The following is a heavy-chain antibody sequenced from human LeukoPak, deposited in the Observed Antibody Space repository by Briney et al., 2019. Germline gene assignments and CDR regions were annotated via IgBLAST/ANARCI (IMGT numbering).Heavy chain of an antibody. V-gene: IGHV4-4*07. CDR2: IYTSGST. D-gene: IGHD2-2*02. CDR1: GGSISSYY. Sequence: SETLSLTCTVSGGSISSYYWSWIRQPAGKGLEWIGRIYTSGSTNYNPSLKSRVTMSVDTSKNQFSLKLSSVTAADTAVYYCARVRCSSTSCYNFDYWGQGTLVTVSS. CDR3: ARVRCSSTSCYNFDY. J-gene: IGHJ4*02.